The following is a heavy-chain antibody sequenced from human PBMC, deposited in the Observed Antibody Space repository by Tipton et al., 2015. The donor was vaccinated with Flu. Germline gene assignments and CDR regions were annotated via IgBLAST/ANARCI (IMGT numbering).Heavy chain of an antibody. V-gene: IGHV4-59*01. D-gene: IGHD1-26*01. J-gene: IGHJ1*01. CDR1: GGSISSYY. CDR2: IYYSGSA. Sequence: LRLSCTVSGGSISSYYWSWIRQPPGKGLEWIGYIYYSGSANYNPSLKSRVTISVDTSKNHFSLEMSSVTAADTAVYYCARYGTYDGSRYFQHWGQGTLVTVSS. CDR3: ARYGTYDGSRYFQH.